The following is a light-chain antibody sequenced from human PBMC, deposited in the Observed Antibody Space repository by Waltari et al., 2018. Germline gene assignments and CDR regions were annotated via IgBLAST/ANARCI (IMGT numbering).Light chain of an antibody. CDR1: SSNIGGIG. J-gene: IGLJ3*02. CDR2: TND. CDR3: AAWDDALNGRV. Sequence: QSVLAQPPSASGTPGQGVTISCSGRSSNIGGIGVSWYQQLPGTAPKLLIHTNDQRPSGVPDRFSASKSGTSASLAISGLQSEDEAHYFCAAWDDALNGRVFGGGTKVTVL. V-gene: IGLV1-44*01.